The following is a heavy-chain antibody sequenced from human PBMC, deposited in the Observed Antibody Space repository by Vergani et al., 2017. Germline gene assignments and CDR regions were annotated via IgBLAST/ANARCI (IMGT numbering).Heavy chain of an antibody. Sequence: QVQLVESGGGVVQPGRSLRLSCAASGFTFSSYGMHWVRQAPGKGLEWVAVISYDGSNKYYADSVKGRFTISRDNSKNTPYLQMNSLRAEDTAVYYCAKDLLAAGVYWGQGTLVTVSS. CDR2: ISYDGSNK. CDR3: AKDLLAAGVY. V-gene: IGHV3-30*18. CDR1: GFTFSSYG. J-gene: IGHJ4*02. D-gene: IGHD6-13*01.